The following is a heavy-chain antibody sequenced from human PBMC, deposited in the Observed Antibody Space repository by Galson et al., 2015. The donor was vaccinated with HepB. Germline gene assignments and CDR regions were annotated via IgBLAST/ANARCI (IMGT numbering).Heavy chain of an antibody. CDR2: ISAYNGNT. D-gene: IGHD5-18*01. J-gene: IGHJ3*02. CDR1: GYTFTSYG. Sequence: SVKVSCKASGYTFTSYGISWVRQAPGQGLEWMGWISAYNGNTNYAQKLQGSVTMTTDTSTSTAYMELRSLRSDDTAVYYCARASHSYGYVAFDIWGQGTMVTVSS. V-gene: IGHV1-18*04. CDR3: ARASHSYGYVAFDI.